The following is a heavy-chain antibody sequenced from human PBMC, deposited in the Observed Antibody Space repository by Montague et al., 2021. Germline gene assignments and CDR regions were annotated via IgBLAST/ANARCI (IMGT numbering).Heavy chain of an antibody. CDR1: GFIFSDYR. Sequence: SLRLSCAASGFIFSDYRMNWVRQAPGKGLERVSTISPSGHDTDYADSVKGRFTISRDNAKNALYLQMNSLRAEDTALYYCARAYYFEMSGYGMGAWGQGTTVTVSS. CDR2: ISPSGHDT. CDR3: ARAYYFEMSGYGMGA. D-gene: IGHD3-22*01. J-gene: IGHJ6*02. V-gene: IGHV3-21*01.